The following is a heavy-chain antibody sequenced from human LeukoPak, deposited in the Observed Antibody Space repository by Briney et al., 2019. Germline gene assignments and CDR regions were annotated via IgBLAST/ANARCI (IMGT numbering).Heavy chain of an antibody. CDR3: ARQEGATYYFDY. D-gene: IGHD1-26*01. V-gene: IGHV5-10-1*01. CDR1: GYSFTSYW. CDR2: IDPSDSYT. Sequence: GESLRISCKGSGYSFTSYWISWVRQMPGKGLEWMGRIDPSDSYTNYSPSFQGHVAISADKSISTAYLQWSSLKASDTAMYYCARQEGATYYFDYWGQGTLVTVSS. J-gene: IGHJ4*02.